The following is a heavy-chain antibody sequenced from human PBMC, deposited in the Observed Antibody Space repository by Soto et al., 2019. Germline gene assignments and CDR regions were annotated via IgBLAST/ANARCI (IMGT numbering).Heavy chain of an antibody. D-gene: IGHD1-26*01. CDR3: ASSASPDAY. Sequence: EVQLVESGGGLVQPAGSLRLSCVASGFIFNSYSMNWVRQAPGKGLEWISYINSGSTSVFYADSVKGRFSISRDNAKTSLYLQMNSLRAEDTAVYYCASSASPDAYWGQGTLVTVSS. CDR2: INSGSTSV. V-gene: IGHV3-48*01. J-gene: IGHJ4*02. CDR1: GFIFNSYS.